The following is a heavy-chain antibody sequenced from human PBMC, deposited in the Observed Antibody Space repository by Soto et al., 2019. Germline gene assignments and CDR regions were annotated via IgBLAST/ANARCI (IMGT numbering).Heavy chain of an antibody. CDR1: GYTFPSYG. CDR3: ERDVRYYDFWSGDP. D-gene: IGHD3-3*01. CDR2: ISAYNGNT. V-gene: IGHV1-18*01. J-gene: IGHJ5*02. Sequence: ASVKDFCKAYGYTFPSYGISWVRQALGQGLEWMGWISAYNGNTNYAQKLQGRVTMTTDTSTSTAYMELRSLRSDDTAVYYCERDVRYYDFWSGDPWGQGTLVPVSS.